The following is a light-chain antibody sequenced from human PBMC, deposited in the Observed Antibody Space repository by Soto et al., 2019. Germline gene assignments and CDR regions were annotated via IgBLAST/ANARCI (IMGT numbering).Light chain of an antibody. CDR3: SSYTTSNTRQIV. V-gene: IGLV2-14*03. CDR1: SSDVGGYNY. Sequence: QSVLTQPVSVSGSPGQSINISCTGTSSDVGGYNYVSWYQHHPGKAPKLIIYDVSNRPSGVSNPLSGSKSGNTASLTISGLQPEDEADYYCSSYTTSNTRQIVFGTGTKVTVL. CDR2: DVS. J-gene: IGLJ1*01.